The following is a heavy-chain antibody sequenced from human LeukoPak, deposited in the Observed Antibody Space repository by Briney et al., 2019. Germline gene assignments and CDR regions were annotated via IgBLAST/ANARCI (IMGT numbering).Heavy chain of an antibody. Sequence: GGSLRLSCAASGLTFSDYALGWVRQAPGRGLEWVATLSGSGAGTYYSDSVQGRFTISRDNSKRTLFLQMNSLRAEDTAFYYCARGMDYYGMDVWGQGTTVTVSS. D-gene: IGHD5-24*01. CDR1: GLTFSDYA. J-gene: IGHJ6*02. CDR3: ARGMDYYGMDV. V-gene: IGHV3-23*01. CDR2: LSGSGAGT.